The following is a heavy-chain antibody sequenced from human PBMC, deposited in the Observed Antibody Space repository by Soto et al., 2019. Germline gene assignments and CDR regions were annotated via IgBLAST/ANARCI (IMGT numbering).Heavy chain of an antibody. CDR3: ARAFGGDEYFQH. CDR2: FYTSGRT. V-gene: IGHV4-4*07. J-gene: IGHJ1*01. Sequence: PSETLSLTCTVSGGSISGHYWSWIRQPAGKGLEWIGRFYTSGRTNYNPSLKSRLTMSVDTSKNQFSLKLNSVTAADTAVYYCARAFGGDEYFQHWGQGTLVTAPQ. CDR1: GGSISGHY. D-gene: IGHD4-17*01.